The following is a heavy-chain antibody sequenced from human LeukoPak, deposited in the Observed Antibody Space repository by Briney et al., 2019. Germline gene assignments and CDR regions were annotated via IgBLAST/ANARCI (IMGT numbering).Heavy chain of an antibody. V-gene: IGHV3-66*02. D-gene: IGHD1-26*01. CDR2: IYSGGST. Sequence: PGGSLRLSCAASGFTVSSNYMSWVRQAPGKGLEWVSVIYSGGSTYYADSVKGRFTTSRDNSKNTLYLQMNSLRAEDTAVYYCASLISWASSDYWGQGTLVTVSS. CDR3: ASLISWASSDY. J-gene: IGHJ4*02. CDR1: GFTVSSNY.